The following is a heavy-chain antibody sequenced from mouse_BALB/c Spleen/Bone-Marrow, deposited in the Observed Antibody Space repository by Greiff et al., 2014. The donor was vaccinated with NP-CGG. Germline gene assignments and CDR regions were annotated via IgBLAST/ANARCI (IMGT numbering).Heavy chain of an antibody. J-gene: IGHJ4*01. CDR2: IDPYDSET. D-gene: IGHD2-4*01. CDR3: ARRRGTMITTRDAMDY. V-gene: IGHV1-52*01. CDR1: GYTFTSYW. Sequence: QVQLKESXAELVRPGASVKLSCKASGYTFTSYWMSWVKQRPEQGLEWIGRIDPYDSETHYNQKFKDKAILTVDKSSSTVYMQLSSLTSEDSAVYYCARRRGTMITTRDAMDYWGQGTSVTVSS.